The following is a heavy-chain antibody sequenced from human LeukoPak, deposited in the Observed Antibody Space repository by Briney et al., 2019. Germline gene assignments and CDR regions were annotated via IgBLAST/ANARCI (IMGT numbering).Heavy chain of an antibody. V-gene: IGHV4-59*01. D-gene: IGHD3-16*01. CDR2: IYYSGST. J-gene: IGHJ4*02. CDR3: ARVGVRKQSYTIDY. CDR1: GGSISSYY. Sequence: PSETLSLTCTVSGGSISSYYWSWIRQPPGKGLEWIGYIYYSGSTNYNPSLKSRVTISVDTSKNQFSLKLSSVTAADTAVYYCARVGVRKQSYTIDYWGQGTLVTVSS.